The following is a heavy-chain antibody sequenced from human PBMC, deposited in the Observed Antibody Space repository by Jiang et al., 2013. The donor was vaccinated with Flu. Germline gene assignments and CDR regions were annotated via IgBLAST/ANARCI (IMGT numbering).Heavy chain of an antibody. Sequence: QTLSLTCASPGDSVSSNSAAWDWIRQSPSRGLEWLGRTYYRSKWYNTYAVSVRSRITINPDTSKNQFSLQLNSVTPEDTAVYYCARDGATTSYYFDYWGQGTLVTVSS. V-gene: IGHV6-1*01. D-gene: IGHD1-14*01. CDR3: ARDGATTSYYFDY. CDR2: TYYRSKWYN. CDR1: GDSVSSNSAA. J-gene: IGHJ4*02.